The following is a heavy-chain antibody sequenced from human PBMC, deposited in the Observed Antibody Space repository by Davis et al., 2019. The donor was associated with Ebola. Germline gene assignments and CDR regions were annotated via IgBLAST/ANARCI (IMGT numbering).Heavy chain of an antibody. D-gene: IGHD1/OR15-1a*01. Sequence: GESLKISCVASGFTFSNHAMHWVRQAPGKGLEWVAVTSHNERERFYGESVQGRFTISRDNSENVLYLQMDSLRPDDTAVYFCARASGEQHFDFWGQGTLVTVSS. J-gene: IGHJ4*02. CDR3: ARASGEQHFDF. V-gene: IGHV3-30*04. CDR2: TSHNERER. CDR1: GFTFSNHA.